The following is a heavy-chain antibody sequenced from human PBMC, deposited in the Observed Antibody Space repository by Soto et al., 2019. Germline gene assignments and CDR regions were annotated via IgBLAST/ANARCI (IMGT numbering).Heavy chain of an antibody. J-gene: IGHJ3*02. CDR1: GGSVSSYY. V-gene: IGHV4-59*02. D-gene: IGHD2-15*01. CDR2: IHYSGST. Sequence: SETLSLTCTVSGGSVSSYYWTWIRQPPGKALEWIGYIHYSGSTNYNPALESRITMSVDTSKNQFSLKLSSVTAADTAVFYCATGSASSTSDAFEIWGQGTMVTVSS. CDR3: ATGSASSTSDAFEI.